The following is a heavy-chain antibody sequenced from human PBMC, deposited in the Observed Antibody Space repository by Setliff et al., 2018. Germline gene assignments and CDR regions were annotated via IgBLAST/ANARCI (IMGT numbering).Heavy chain of an antibody. J-gene: IGHJ4*01. CDR1: VDLILDHW. CDR2: VYSDGNT. CDR3: ARAREGGFLEWAPFDF. V-gene: IGHV4-4*07. D-gene: IGHD3-3*01. Sequence: SETLSLTCSVSVDLILDHWWTWIRQPAGKGLEWIGQVYSDGNTKYNPSLSNRVTISVDRSSNQFSLELSSVNAADTAVYYCARAREGGFLEWAPFDFWGRGMQVNVPQ.